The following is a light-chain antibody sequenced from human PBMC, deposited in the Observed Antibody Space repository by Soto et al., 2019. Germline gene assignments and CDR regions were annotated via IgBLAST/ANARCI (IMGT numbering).Light chain of an antibody. J-gene: IGKJ1*01. CDR1: QSVSSY. CDR3: QQYNNWPPWT. CDR2: DAS. V-gene: IGKV3-11*01. Sequence: EIVLTQSPGTLSLSPGERATLSCRASQSVSSYLAWYQQKPGQAPRLLIYDASNRATGIPARFSGSGSGTDFTLTIGSLEPEDFAVYYCQQYNNWPPWTFGQGTKVDI.